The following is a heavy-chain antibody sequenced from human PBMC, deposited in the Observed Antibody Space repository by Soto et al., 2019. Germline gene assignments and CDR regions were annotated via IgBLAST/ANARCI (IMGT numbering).Heavy chain of an antibody. CDR2: INPSGGST. J-gene: IGHJ4*02. V-gene: IGHV1-46*01. D-gene: IGHD6-6*01. CDR1: GYTFTTYS. CDR3: ARAAYSSSSGPGDY. Sequence: GASVKVSCKASGYTFTTYSIHWVRQVPGQGLEWMGLINPSGGSTSYAQKFQGRITMTRDTSTSTVYMELSSLKSEDTAVYYCARAAYSSSSGPGDYWGQGPLVTLSS.